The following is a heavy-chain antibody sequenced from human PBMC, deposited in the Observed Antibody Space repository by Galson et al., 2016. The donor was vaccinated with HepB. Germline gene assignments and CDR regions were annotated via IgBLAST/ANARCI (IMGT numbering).Heavy chain of an antibody. Sequence: SLRLSCAASGFTSSSFGMHWVRQAPGKGLEWVAVMSNDGSNAYYADSVKGRFTISGDSSETTVFLQMNRLRSEDSGVYYCAKDEYTTGFYLFDSWGLGTLVTVSS. CDR2: MSNDGSNA. CDR3: AKDEYTTGFYLFDS. D-gene: IGHD2/OR15-2a*01. J-gene: IGHJ4*02. V-gene: IGHV3-30*18. CDR1: GFTSSSFG.